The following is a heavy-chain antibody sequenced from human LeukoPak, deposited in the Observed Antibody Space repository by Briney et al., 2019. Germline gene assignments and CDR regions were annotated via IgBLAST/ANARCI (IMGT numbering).Heavy chain of an antibody. CDR2: ISYSGNT. J-gene: IGHJ3*02. V-gene: IGHV4-39*07. CDR1: GGSISSSNYY. CDR3: ARDLITMIVRGGGSHRGDAFDI. D-gene: IGHD3-22*01. Sequence: SETLSLTCTVSGGSISSSNYYWGWIRQPPGKGLEWIGSISYSGNTYYNPSLKSRVTISVDTSKNQFSLKLSSVTAADTAVYYCARDLITMIVRGGGSHRGDAFDIWGQGTMVTVSS.